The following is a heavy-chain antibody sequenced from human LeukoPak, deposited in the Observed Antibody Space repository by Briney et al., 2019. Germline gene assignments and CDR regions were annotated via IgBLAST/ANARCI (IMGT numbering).Heavy chain of an antibody. D-gene: IGHD6-13*01. J-gene: IGHJ5*02. CDR3: ARHVYSSSWYRWFDP. CDR2: IYYSGST. Sequence: PSETLSLTCTVSGGSISSSSYYWGWIRQPPGKGLEWIVSIYYSGSTYYNPSLKSRVTISVDTSKNQFSLKLSSVTAADTAVYYCARHVYSSSWYRWFDPWGQGTLVTVSS. CDR1: GGSISSSSYY. V-gene: IGHV4-39*01.